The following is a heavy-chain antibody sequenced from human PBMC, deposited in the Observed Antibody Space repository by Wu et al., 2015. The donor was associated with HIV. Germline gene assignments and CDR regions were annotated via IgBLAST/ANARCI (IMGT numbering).Heavy chain of an antibody. V-gene: IGHV1-8*01. J-gene: IGHJ4*02. Sequence: QVQLVQSGAEVKKPGASVKVSCKASGYTFTSYDINWVRQATGQGLEWMGWMNPNSGNTGYAQKFQGRVTMTRNTSISTAYMELSSLRSEDTAVYYCARGLVAGVAGGLYYFDYWGQGTLVTVSS. CDR3: ARGLVAGVAGGLYYFDY. CDR2: MNPNSGNT. D-gene: IGHD2-8*02. CDR1: GYTFTSYD.